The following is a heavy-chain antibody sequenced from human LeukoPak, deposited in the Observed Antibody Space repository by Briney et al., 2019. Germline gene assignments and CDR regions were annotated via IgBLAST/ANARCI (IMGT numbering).Heavy chain of an antibody. CDR2: ISAYNGNT. CDR1: GYTFTSYG. CDR3: ARDRLAMIVVVNDAFDI. Sequence: ASVKVSCKASGYTFTSYGISWVRQAPGQGLERMGWISAYNGNTNYAQKLQGRVTMTTDTSTSTAYMELRSLRSDDTAVYYCARDRLAMIVVVNDAFDIWGQGTMVTVSS. D-gene: IGHD3-22*01. V-gene: IGHV1-18*01. J-gene: IGHJ3*02.